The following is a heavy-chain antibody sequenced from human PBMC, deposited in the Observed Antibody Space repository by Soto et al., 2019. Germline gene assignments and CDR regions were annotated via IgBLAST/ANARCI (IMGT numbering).Heavy chain of an antibody. CDR1: GYPFGGYA. Sequence: QVQLVQSGAEVKKPGASVKVSCKASGYPFGGYAIGWVRQAPGQGLEWMGWVSAHTGDSGYAQRFQGRVTLTTEISTSTAYMELRGLRSDDTAVYYCARPSTSYGDYGWSLAYWGQGTLVTVSS. CDR3: ARPSTSYGDYGWSLAY. V-gene: IGHV1-18*01. D-gene: IGHD4-17*01. J-gene: IGHJ4*02. CDR2: VSAHTGDS.